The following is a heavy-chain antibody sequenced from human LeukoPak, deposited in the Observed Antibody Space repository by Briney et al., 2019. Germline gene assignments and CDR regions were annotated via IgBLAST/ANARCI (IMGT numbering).Heavy chain of an antibody. D-gene: IGHD3-22*01. Sequence: SETLSLTCAVYGGSFSGYYWSWIRQPPGKGLEWIGEINHSGSTNYNPSLKSRVTISVDTSKNQFSLKLSSVTAADTAVYYCARGRRTKEDYDSSGYYGYWRQGTLVTVSS. J-gene: IGHJ4*02. CDR1: GGSFSGYY. V-gene: IGHV4-34*01. CDR3: ARGRRTKEDYDSSGYYGY. CDR2: INHSGST.